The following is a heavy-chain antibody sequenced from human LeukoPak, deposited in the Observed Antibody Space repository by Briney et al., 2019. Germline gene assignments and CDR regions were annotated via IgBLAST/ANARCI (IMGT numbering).Heavy chain of an antibody. CDR3: AKDRTLVRLYYFDY. J-gene: IGHJ4*02. Sequence: GGSLRLSCAASGFTFSTYWMSWVRQAPGKGLEWVANINQDGSEEYYVDSVKGRFTISRDNSKNTLYLQMTSLRGEDTAVYYCAKDRTLVRLYYFDYWGQGTLVTVSS. V-gene: IGHV3-7*03. CDR1: GFTFSTYW. D-gene: IGHD3-10*01. CDR2: INQDGSEE.